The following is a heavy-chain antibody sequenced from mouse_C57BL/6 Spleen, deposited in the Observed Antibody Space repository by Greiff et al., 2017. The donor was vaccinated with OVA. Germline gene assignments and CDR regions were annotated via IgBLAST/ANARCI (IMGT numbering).Heavy chain of an antibody. CDR1: GYTFTSYW. D-gene: IGHD1-1*01. CDR3: ARREIYYYGSSYENFAY. Sequence: QVQLQQSGAELAKPGASVKLSCKASGYTFTSYWMHWVKKRPGQGLEWIGYINPSSGYTKYNQKFKDKATLTADKSSSTAYMQLSSLTYEDSAVYYCARREIYYYGSSYENFAYWGQGTLVTVSA. CDR2: INPSSGYT. V-gene: IGHV1-7*01. J-gene: IGHJ3*01.